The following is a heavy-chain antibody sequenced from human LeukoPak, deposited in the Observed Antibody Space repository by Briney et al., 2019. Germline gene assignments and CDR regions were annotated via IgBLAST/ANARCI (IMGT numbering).Heavy chain of an antibody. D-gene: IGHD3-16*02. V-gene: IGHV4-4*02. Sequence: PSGTLSLTCAVSGGSISSSNWWSWVRQPPGKGLEWIGEIYHSGSTNYNPSLKSRVTISVDKSKNQFSLKLSSVTAADTAVYYCASLGPYYDYVWGSYRNYSDYWGQGTLVTVSS. J-gene: IGHJ4*02. CDR3: ASLGPYYDYVWGSYRNYSDY. CDR1: GGSISSSNW. CDR2: IYHSGST.